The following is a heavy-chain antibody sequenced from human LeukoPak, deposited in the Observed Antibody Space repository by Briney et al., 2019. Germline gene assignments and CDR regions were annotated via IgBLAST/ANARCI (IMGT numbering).Heavy chain of an antibody. J-gene: IGHJ6*03. CDR1: GFTFSSYE. CDR2: ISSSGSTI. V-gene: IGHV3-48*03. CDR3: TRHTSTTVTTYNYYYYMDV. D-gene: IGHD4-17*01. Sequence: GGSLRLSCAASGFTFSSYEMNWVRQAPGKGLEWVSYISSSGSTIYYADSVKGRFTISRDNAKNSLYLQMNSLKTEDTAVYYCTRHTSTTVTTYNYYYYMDVWGKGTTVTVSS.